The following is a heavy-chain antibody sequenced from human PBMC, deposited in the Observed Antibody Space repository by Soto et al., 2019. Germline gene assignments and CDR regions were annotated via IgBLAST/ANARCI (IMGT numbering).Heavy chain of an antibody. CDR2: INAGNGNT. Sequence: QVQLVQSGAEVKKPGASVKVSCKASGYTFTSYAMHWVRQAPGQRLEWMGWINAGNGNTKYSQKFQGRVTITRNTSASTTYMELSSLRSEDTAVYYCARGAGYSSGWFDYWGQGTLVTVSS. J-gene: IGHJ4*02. D-gene: IGHD6-19*01. V-gene: IGHV1-3*01. CDR3: ARGAGYSSGWFDY. CDR1: GYTFTSYA.